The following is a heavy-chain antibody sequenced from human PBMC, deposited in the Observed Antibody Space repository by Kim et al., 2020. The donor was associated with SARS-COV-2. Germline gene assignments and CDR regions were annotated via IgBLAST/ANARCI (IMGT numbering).Heavy chain of an antibody. CDR2: IKQDGSEK. CDR3: ARLYSGSYHVLFDY. D-gene: IGHD1-26*01. CDR1: GFTFSSYW. V-gene: IGHV3-7*01. J-gene: IGHJ4*02. Sequence: GGSLRLSCAASGFTFSSYWMSWVRQAPGKGLEWVANIKQDGSEKYYVDSVKGRFTISRENAKNSLYLQMNSLRAEDTAVYYCARLYSGSYHVLFDYWGQGTLVTVSS.